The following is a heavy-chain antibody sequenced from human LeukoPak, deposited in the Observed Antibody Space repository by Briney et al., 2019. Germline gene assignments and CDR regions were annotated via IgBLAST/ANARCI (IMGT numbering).Heavy chain of an antibody. CDR2: ISGSGGST. V-gene: IGHV3-23*01. CDR3: AKEGNWNDGPDAFDI. Sequence: GGSLRLSCAASGFSFSTYSMNWVRQAPGKGLEWVSAISGSGGSTYYADSVKGRFTISRDNSKNTLYLQMNSLRAEDTAVYYCAKEGNWNDGPDAFDIWGQGTMVTVSS. CDR1: GFSFSTYS. J-gene: IGHJ3*02. D-gene: IGHD1-20*01.